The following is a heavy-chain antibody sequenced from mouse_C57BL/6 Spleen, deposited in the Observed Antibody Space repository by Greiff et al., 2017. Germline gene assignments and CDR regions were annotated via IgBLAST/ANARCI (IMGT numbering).Heavy chain of an antibody. CDR1: GYTFTSYW. CDR2: INPSNGGT. CDR3: AREEYYGSSYYAMDY. D-gene: IGHD1-1*01. Sequence: QVQLQQPGTELVKPGASVKLSCKASGYTFTSYWMHWVKQRPGQGLEWIGNINPSNGGTNYNEKFKSKATLTVDKSSSTAYMQLSSLTSEDSAVYYGAREEYYGSSYYAMDYWGQGTSVTVSS. J-gene: IGHJ4*01. V-gene: IGHV1-53*01.